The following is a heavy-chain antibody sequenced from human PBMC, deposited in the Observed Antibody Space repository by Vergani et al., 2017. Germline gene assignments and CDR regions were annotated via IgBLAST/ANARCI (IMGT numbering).Heavy chain of an antibody. CDR1: GFSLSNARMG. CDR2: IFSNDEK. CDR3: TRIPPPSIAARYYFDY. Sequence: QVTLKESGPVLVKPTETLTLTCTVSGFSLSNARMGVSWIRQPPGKALEWLAHIFSNDEKSYSTSLKSRLTISKDTSKSQVVLTMTNLDPVDTATYYCTRIPPPSIAARYYFDYWGQGTLVTVSS. D-gene: IGHD6-6*01. J-gene: IGHJ4*02. V-gene: IGHV2-26*01.